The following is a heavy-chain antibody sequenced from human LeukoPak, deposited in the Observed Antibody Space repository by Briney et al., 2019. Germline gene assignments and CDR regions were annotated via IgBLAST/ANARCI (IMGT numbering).Heavy chain of an antibody. CDR3: ACGLFLPSFDY. CDR1: GGSISSGGYY. D-gene: IGHD2-21*01. V-gene: IGHV4-31*03. J-gene: IGHJ4*02. CDR2: IYYSGST. Sequence: SSETLSLTCTVSGGSISSGGYYWSWIRQHPGKGLEWIGYIYYSGSTYYNPSLKSRVTISVDTSKNQFSLKLSSVTAADTAVYYCACGLFLPSFDYWGQGTLVTVSS.